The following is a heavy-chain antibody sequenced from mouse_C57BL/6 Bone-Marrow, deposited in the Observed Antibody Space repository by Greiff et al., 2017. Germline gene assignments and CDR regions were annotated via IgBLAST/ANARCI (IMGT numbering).Heavy chain of an antibody. J-gene: IGHJ2*01. CDR2: IYPRDGST. D-gene: IGHD1-1*01. CDR3: ARWGYGSSYYFDY. CDR1: GYTFTDHT. V-gene: IGHV1-78*01. Sequence: VKLQESDAELVKPGASVKISCKVSGYTFTDHTIHWMKQRPEQGLEWIGYIYPRDGSTKYTEKFKGKATLTADKSSSTAYMQLNSLTSEDSAVXFCARWGYGSSYYFDYWGQGTTLTVSS.